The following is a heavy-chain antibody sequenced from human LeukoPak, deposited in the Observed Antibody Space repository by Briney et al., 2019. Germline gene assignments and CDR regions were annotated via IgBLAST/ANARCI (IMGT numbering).Heavy chain of an antibody. Sequence: ASVKVSCKASGYTFTGYYMHWVRQAPGQGLEWMGWINPNGGGTKYAQTFQGRVTMTRDTSISTAYMELSRLTSDDTAVYYCARDPAYGDYFAHDYWGQGTLVTVSS. D-gene: IGHD4-17*01. CDR3: ARDPAYGDYFAHDY. V-gene: IGHV1-2*02. CDR1: GYTFTGYY. J-gene: IGHJ4*02. CDR2: INPNGGGT.